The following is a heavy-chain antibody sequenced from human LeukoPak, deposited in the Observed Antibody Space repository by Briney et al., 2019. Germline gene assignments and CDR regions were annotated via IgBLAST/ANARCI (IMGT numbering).Heavy chain of an antibody. Sequence: ASVKVSCKASGYTFTGYYMHWVRQAPGQGLEWMGWINPNSGGTNYAQKFQGRVTMTRDTSISTAYMELSRLRSDDTTVYYCARDRECSSGWYDYWGQGTLVTVSS. V-gene: IGHV1-2*02. CDR3: ARDRECSSGWYDY. CDR1: GYTFTGYY. CDR2: INPNSGGT. D-gene: IGHD6-19*01. J-gene: IGHJ4*02.